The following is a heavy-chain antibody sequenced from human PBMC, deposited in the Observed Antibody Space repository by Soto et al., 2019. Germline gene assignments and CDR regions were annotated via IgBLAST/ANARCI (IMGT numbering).Heavy chain of an antibody. J-gene: IGHJ4*02. D-gene: IGHD3-22*01. Sequence: QVQLVQSGAEVKKPGSSVKVSCKASGGTFSSYAISWVRQAPGQGLEWMGGIIPIFGTANYAQKFQGRVTSTADESTSTAYMELSSLRSEDTALYYCATQRFYDSSGYYYGYFDYWGQGTLVTVSS. CDR2: IIPIFGTA. CDR3: ATQRFYDSSGYYYGYFDY. CDR1: GGTFSSYA. V-gene: IGHV1-69*01.